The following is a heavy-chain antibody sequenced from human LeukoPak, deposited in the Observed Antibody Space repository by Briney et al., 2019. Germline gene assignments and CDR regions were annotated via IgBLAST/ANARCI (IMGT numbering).Heavy chain of an antibody. D-gene: IGHD5-24*01. Sequence: GGSLRLSCAASGFTFSSFAMSWVRQVPGKGLEWVSAISGSGGSTYYADPVKGRFTISRDNSKNTLYLQMNSLRGEDTAVYYCATTPARDGYSWNYFDYWGQGTLVTVSS. CDR3: ATTPARDGYSWNYFDY. V-gene: IGHV3-23*01. CDR1: GFTFSSFA. J-gene: IGHJ4*02. CDR2: ISGSGGST.